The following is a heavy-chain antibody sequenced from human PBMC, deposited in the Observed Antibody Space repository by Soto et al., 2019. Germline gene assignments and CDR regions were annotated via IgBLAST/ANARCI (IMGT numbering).Heavy chain of an antibody. Sequence: QVQLVQSGAEVKKPGASVYVSCKASGYTFSDYYVHWVRQAPGQGLEWMGWINPNVGGTNYARKFQGRVTMTRDTSISTVYMKLTRLSPDDTAIYYCARGGREVPRIPYDTWGQGTRVTGSS. CDR3: ARGGREVPRIPYDT. D-gene: IGHD3-16*01. V-gene: IGHV1-2*02. CDR1: GYTFSDYY. CDR2: INPNVGGT. J-gene: IGHJ5*02.